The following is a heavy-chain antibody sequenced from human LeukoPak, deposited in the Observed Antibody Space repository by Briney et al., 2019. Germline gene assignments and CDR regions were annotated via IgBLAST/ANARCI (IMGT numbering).Heavy chain of an antibody. Sequence: PSETLSLTCTVSGGSISSSSYCWGWIRQPPGKGLEWIGSIYYSGSTYYNPSLKSRVTISVDTSKNQFSLKLSSVTAADTAVYYCARHPIGKLNRLAFDIWGQGTMVTVSS. V-gene: IGHV4-39*01. D-gene: IGHD1-14*01. CDR3: ARHPIGKLNRLAFDI. J-gene: IGHJ3*02. CDR1: GGSISSSSYC. CDR2: IYYSGST.